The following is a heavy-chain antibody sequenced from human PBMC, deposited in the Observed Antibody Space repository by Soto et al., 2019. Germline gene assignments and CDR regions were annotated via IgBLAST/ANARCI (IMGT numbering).Heavy chain of an antibody. D-gene: IGHD3-22*01. CDR3: TTEVDYYDSSGYYRYYFDY. CDR1: GFTFSNAW. V-gene: IGHV3-15*01. Sequence: GGSLRLSCAASGFTFSNAWIRWVRQAPGKGLEWVGRIKSKTDGGTTDYAAPVKGRFTISRDDSKNTLYLQMNSLKTEDTGVYYCTTEVDYYDSSGYYRYYFDYWGQGTLVTVSS. J-gene: IGHJ4*02. CDR2: IKSKTDGGTT.